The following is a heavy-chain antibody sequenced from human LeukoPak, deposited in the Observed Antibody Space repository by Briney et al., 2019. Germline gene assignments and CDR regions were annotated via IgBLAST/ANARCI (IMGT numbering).Heavy chain of an antibody. J-gene: IGHJ4*02. D-gene: IGHD3-10*01. CDR2: TNTHGTSA. Sequence: GGSLRLSCAASGFTFNNYWMHWVRQAPGKGLVWVARTNTHGTSANYADSVKGRFIISRDNANNTLYLQMNGLRDEDTGVYYCAKGSAPYGSGSYSDYWGQGTLVTVSS. CDR3: AKGSAPYGSGSYSDY. V-gene: IGHV3-74*01. CDR1: GFTFNNYW.